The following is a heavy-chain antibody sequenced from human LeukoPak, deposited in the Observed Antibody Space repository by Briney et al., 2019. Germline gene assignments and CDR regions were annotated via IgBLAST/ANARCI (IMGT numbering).Heavy chain of an antibody. V-gene: IGHV3-23*01. D-gene: IGHD3-22*01. Sequence: GGSLRLPCAASEFTFSSYAMSWVRQAPGKGLEWVSAISGSGGSASYADSVKGRFTISRDNSKNTLYLQMNSLRAEDTAVYYCAKMRDYYDPYYFDYWGQGTLVTVSS. CDR1: EFTFSSYA. CDR2: ISGSGGSA. CDR3: AKMRDYYDPYYFDY. J-gene: IGHJ4*02.